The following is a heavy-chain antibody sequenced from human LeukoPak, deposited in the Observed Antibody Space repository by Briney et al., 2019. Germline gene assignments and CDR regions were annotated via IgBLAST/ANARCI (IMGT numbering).Heavy chain of an antibody. CDR2: ISYDGSNK. V-gene: IGHV3-30-3*01. CDR1: GFTFSSYA. Sequence: PGRSLRLSCAASGFTFSSYAMHWVRQAPGKGLEWVAVISYDGSNKYYADSVKGRFTISRDNSKNTLYLQMNSLRAEDTAVYYCARAPNHGVGATPFDYWGQGTLVTVSS. J-gene: IGHJ4*02. CDR3: ARAPNHGVGATPFDY. D-gene: IGHD1-26*01.